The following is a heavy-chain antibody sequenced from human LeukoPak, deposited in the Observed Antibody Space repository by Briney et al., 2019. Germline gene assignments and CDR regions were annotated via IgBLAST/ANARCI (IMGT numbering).Heavy chain of an antibody. CDR1: GYSISSGYY. Sequence: SETLSLTCTVSGYSISSGYYWGWIRQPPGKGLEWIGSIYHSGSTYYNPSLKSRVTISVDTSKNQFSLTLSSLTAADTAVYYCWARYFDWLLPAPDYWGQGSLVTVSS. V-gene: IGHV4-38-2*02. CDR3: WARYFDWLLPAPDY. J-gene: IGHJ4*02. D-gene: IGHD3-9*01. CDR2: IYHSGST.